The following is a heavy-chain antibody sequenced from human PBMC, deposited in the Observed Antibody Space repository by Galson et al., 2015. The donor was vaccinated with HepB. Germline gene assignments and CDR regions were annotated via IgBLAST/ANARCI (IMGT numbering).Heavy chain of an antibody. CDR3: ARDGYYDILTGYYSYDAFDI. V-gene: IGHV1-18*01. CDR1: GYTFTSYG. J-gene: IGHJ3*02. CDR2: ISAYNGNT. Sequence: SCKASGYTFTSYGISWVRQAPGQGLEWMGWISAYNGNTNYAQKLQGRVTMTTDTSTSTAYMELRSLRSDDTAVYYCARDGYYDILTGYYSYDAFDIWGQGTMVTVSS. D-gene: IGHD3-9*01.